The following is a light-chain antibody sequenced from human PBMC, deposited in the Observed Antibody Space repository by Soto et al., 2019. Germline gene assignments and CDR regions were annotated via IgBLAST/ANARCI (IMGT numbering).Light chain of an antibody. CDR1: EYVDIY. CDR3: QQRRNWPPLT. J-gene: IGKJ4*01. Sequence: ETVLTQSPATLSLFPGETATLSCRASEYVDIYLAWYQQKPGQAPRLLIYHASHRATGIPARFSGSGSGTDFTLTISSLEPEDSAVYYCQQRRNWPPLTFGGGTRVEIK. CDR2: HAS. V-gene: IGKV3-11*01.